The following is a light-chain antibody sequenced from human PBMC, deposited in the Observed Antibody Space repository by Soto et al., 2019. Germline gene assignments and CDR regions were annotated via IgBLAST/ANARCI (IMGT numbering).Light chain of an antibody. V-gene: IGLV2-23*02. CDR2: EVN. J-gene: IGLJ2*01. CDR1: SSDVGSYNF. Sequence: QSALTQPASVSGSPGQAITISCIGTSSDVGSYNFVSWYQQRPGKAPKLMIYEVNNRPSGVSNRFSGSKSGNTAYLTISGLQAEDEADYYCCSYAGSSTLVFGGGTKLTVL. CDR3: CSYAGSSTLV.